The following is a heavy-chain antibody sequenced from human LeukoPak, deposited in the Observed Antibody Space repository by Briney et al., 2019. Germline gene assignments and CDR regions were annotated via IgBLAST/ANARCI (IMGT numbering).Heavy chain of an antibody. J-gene: IGHJ4*02. CDR1: GYTFTSNY. D-gene: IGHD3-22*01. V-gene: IGHV1-46*01. Sequence: ASVKVSCKAFGYTFTSNYMHWVRQAPGQGPERMGVISPSGGSTTYAQKFQGRVTLTRDMSTSTDYLELSSLRSEDTAVYYCASDDSSGYYLGSGYWGQGTLVTVSS. CDR2: ISPSGGST. CDR3: ASDDSSGYYLGSGY.